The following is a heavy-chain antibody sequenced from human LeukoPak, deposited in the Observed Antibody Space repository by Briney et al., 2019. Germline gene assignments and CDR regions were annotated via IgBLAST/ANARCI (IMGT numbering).Heavy chain of an antibody. V-gene: IGHV1-18*01. CDR3: AREGRITMVRGVGYMDV. CDR1: GDTFTSYA. CDR2: ISAYNGNT. J-gene: IGHJ6*03. D-gene: IGHD3-10*01. Sequence: ASVKVSCKASGDTFTSYAITWVRQAPGQGLEWMGWISAYNGNTNYAQKLQGRVTMTTDTSTSTAYMELRSLRSDDTAVYYCAREGRITMVRGVGYMDVWGKGTTVTISS.